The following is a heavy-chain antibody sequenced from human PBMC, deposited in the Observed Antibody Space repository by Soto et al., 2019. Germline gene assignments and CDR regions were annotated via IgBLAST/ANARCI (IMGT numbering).Heavy chain of an antibody. D-gene: IGHD3-22*01. CDR3: ARDWSRYFDSSGLMWFY. Sequence: ASVKVSCNAPGYTLTYYGISWVRQTPGQGLEWVGWISAHNGDTKYAQNLQGRLTLTTDTSTSTAYMELTSLTSDDTAVYYCARDWSRYFDSSGLMWFYWGQGTLVTVSS. CDR1: GYTLTYYG. V-gene: IGHV1-18*04. CDR2: ISAHNGDT. J-gene: IGHJ4*02.